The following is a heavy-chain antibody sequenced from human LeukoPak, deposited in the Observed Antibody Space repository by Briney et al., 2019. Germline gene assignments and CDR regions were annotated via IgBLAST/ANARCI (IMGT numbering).Heavy chain of an antibody. CDR3: ARDSPIAAAGT. Sequence: PSQTLSLTCTVSGGSISSGSYYWRWIRQPAGTGLEWIGRIYTSGSTNYNPSLKSRVTISVDTSKNQFSLKLSSVTAADTAVYYCARDSPIAAAGTWGQGTLVTVSS. J-gene: IGHJ4*02. CDR1: GGSISSGSYY. D-gene: IGHD6-13*01. V-gene: IGHV4-61*02. CDR2: IYTSGST.